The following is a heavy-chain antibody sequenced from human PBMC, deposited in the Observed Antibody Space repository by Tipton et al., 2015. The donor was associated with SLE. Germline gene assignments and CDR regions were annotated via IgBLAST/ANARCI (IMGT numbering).Heavy chain of an antibody. J-gene: IGHJ4*02. D-gene: IGHD3-16*01. CDR2: IYYSGRT. CDR3: ARDGGHTYLLGSFDY. CDR1: LYSIGSGFY. Sequence: TLSLTCTVSLYSIGSGFYWDWVRQPPGKGLEWIGSIYYSGRTYYNPSLKSRVTISLDPPKNQFSLKLTSVTAADTAMYYCARDGGHTYLLGSFDYWGQGTPVNVS. V-gene: IGHV4-38-2*02.